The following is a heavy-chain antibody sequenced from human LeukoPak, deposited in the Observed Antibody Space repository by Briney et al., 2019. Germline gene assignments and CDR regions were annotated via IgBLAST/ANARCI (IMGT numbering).Heavy chain of an antibody. V-gene: IGHV4-34*01. Sequence: TSETLSLTCAVYGGSFSGYYWSWIRQSPGKGLEWIGEINHSGSTNYNPSLKSRVTISVDTSKNQFSLKLSSVTAADTAVYYCARGLAGAFDYWGQGTLVTVSS. CDR2: INHSGST. CDR1: GGSFSGYY. CDR3: ARGLAGAFDY. J-gene: IGHJ4*02. D-gene: IGHD6-19*01.